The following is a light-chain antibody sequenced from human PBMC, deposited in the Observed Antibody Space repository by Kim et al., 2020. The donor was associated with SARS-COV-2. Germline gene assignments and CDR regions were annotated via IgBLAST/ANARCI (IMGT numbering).Light chain of an antibody. CDR2: AAS. J-gene: IGKJ4*01. CDR3: QQSYSTPWLT. V-gene: IGKV1-39*01. Sequence: DIQMTQSPSSLSASVGDRVTITCRASQSIKSFLNWYQQKPGKVPKLLIYAASSLQSGVPSRFSGTGSGTDFALTISSLQPEDFATYYCQQSYSTPWLTFGGGTKVDIK. CDR1: QSIKSF.